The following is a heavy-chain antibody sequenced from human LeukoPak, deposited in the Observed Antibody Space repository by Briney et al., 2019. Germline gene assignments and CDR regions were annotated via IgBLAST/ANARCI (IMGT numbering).Heavy chain of an antibody. CDR1: GFTFSIHA. D-gene: IGHD1-1*01. J-gene: IGHJ5*02. Sequence: PGGSLRLSCAGSGFTFSIHAMSWVRQAPGKGLEWVSTIGGGDTYYADSVKGRFTISRDDSQSTVHLQMNSLRAEDTAVYYCAKDWIPYNRVFYWFDLWGQGTLVTGSS. CDR3: AKDWIPYNRVFYWFDL. V-gene: IGHV3-23*01. CDR2: IGGGDT.